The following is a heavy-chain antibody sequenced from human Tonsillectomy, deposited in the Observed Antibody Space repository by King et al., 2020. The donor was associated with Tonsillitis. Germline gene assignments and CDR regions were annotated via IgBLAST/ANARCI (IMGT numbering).Heavy chain of an antibody. Sequence: LQLQESGPGLVKPSETLSLTCTVSGGSISSYYWSWIRQPPGKGLEWIGYIYYSGSTNYNPSLKSRVTISVDTSKNQFSLKLSSVTAADTAVYYCARDWTVFKGYYYDSSGQSLGWFDPWGQGTLVTVSS. CDR2: IYYSGST. D-gene: IGHD3-22*01. CDR1: GGSISSYY. J-gene: IGHJ5*02. CDR3: ARDWTVFKGYYYDSSGQSLGWFDP. V-gene: IGHV4-59*01.